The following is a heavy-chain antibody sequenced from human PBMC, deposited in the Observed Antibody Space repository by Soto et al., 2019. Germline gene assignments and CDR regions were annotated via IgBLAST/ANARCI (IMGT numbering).Heavy chain of an antibody. V-gene: IGHV3-74*01. J-gene: IGHJ4*02. CDR1: GFTFSSYW. CDR3: ARGSYGYLVDY. CDR2: INSDGSST. Sequence: GGSLRLSCAASGFTFSSYWMHWVRQAPGKGLVWVSRINSDGSSTSYADSVKGRFTISRDNAKNTLYLQMNSLRAEDTVVYYCARGSYGYLVDYWGQGTLVTVSS. D-gene: IGHD5-18*01.